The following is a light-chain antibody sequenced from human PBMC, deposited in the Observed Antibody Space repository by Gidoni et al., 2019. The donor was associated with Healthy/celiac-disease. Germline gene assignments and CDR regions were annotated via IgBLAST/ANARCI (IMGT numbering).Light chain of an antibody. Sequence: AIQTAPSPSSLSASVGDRVTITCRASQGIRNDLGWYQQKPGKAPKLLIYAASSLQSGVPSRFSGSGSGTDFTLTISSLQPEDFATYYCLQDYNYPKTFGQGTKVEIK. CDR2: AAS. J-gene: IGKJ1*01. CDR1: QGIRND. V-gene: IGKV1-6*01. CDR3: LQDYNYPKT.